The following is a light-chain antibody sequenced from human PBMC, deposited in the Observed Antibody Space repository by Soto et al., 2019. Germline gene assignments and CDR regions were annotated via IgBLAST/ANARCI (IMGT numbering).Light chain of an antibody. CDR1: QSVSSN. J-gene: IGKJ4*01. CDR3: QHHYNWSLT. CDR2: GAS. V-gene: IGKV3-15*01. Sequence: EIVMTQSPATLSVSPGERATLSCRASQSVSSNLAWYQQKHGQDPRHLIYGASTRATGIPARFSGSGSGRQFSHTISSMQYADFLVYYCQHHYNWSLTFGGGTKVEIK.